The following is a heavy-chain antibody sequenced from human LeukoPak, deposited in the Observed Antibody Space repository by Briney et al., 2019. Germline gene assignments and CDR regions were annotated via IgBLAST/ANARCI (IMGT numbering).Heavy chain of an antibody. CDR3: ARITVTTTPDDY. J-gene: IGHJ4*02. V-gene: IGHV4-34*01. CDR1: GGSFSGYN. Sequence: PSETLSLTCAVSGGSFSGYNWSWIRQPPGKGLEWIGEINHSGSTNYNPSLKSRVTISVDTSKNKFSLKLSSVTAADTAVYYCARITVTTTPDDYWGQGTLVAVSS. CDR2: INHSGST. D-gene: IGHD4-17*01.